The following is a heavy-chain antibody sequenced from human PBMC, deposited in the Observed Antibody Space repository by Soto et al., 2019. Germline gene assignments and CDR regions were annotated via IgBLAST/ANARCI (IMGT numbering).Heavy chain of an antibody. V-gene: IGHV1-2*04. CDR3: AREGGLGGDLDY. Sequence: ASVKVSCKAFGYTFTCYYMHWVRQAPGQGLEWMGWINPNSGGTNYAQKFQGWVTMTRDTSISTAYMELSRLRSDDTAVYYCAREGGLGGDLDYWGQGTLVTVSS. D-gene: IGHD3-3*01. CDR1: GYTFTCYY. J-gene: IGHJ4*02. CDR2: INPNSGGT.